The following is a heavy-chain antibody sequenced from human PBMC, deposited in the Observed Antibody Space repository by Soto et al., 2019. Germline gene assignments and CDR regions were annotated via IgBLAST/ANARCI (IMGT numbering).Heavy chain of an antibody. CDR3: ARERTGPNYFDY. CDR1: GYTFTSYD. CDR2: MNPNSGNT. Sequence: QVQLVQSGAEVKKPGASVKVSCKASGYTFTSYDINWVRQATGQGLEWMGWMNPNSGNTAYAQKXXGXXTMTRNTSISTAYMELSSLRSEDTAVYDCARERTGPNYFDYWGQGTLVTVPS. V-gene: IGHV1-8*01. J-gene: IGHJ4*02. D-gene: IGHD1-7*01.